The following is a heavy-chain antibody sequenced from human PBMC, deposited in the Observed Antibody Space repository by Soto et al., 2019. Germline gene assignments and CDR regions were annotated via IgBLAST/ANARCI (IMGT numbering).Heavy chain of an antibody. CDR3: VKDESINWYSGHFRH. CDR1: GFTFDDYA. J-gene: IGHJ1*01. Sequence: GGSLRLSCAASGFTFDDYAMHWVRQVPGKGLEWVSGINWNSGSIGYGDSVKGRFAISRDNAKNSLHLQMNSLSAEDTAFYYCVKDESINWYSGHFRHWGHATLVTVSS. D-gene: IGHD6-13*01. CDR2: INWNSGSI. V-gene: IGHV3-9*01.